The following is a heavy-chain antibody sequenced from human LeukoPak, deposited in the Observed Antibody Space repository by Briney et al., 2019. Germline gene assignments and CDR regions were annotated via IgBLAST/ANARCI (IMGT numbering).Heavy chain of an antibody. Sequence: SETLSLTCAVYGGSFSGYYWSWIRQPPGKGLEWIGETNHSGSTNYSPSLKSRVTISVDTSKNQFSLKLSSVTAADTAVYYCAREVDTAMVRYWYFDLWGRGTLVTVSS. CDR2: TNHSGST. V-gene: IGHV4-34*01. CDR1: GGSFSGYY. J-gene: IGHJ2*01. CDR3: AREVDTAMVRYWYFDL. D-gene: IGHD5-18*01.